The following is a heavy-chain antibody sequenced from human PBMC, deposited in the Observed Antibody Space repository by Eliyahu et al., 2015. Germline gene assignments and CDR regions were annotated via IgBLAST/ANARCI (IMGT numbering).Heavy chain of an antibody. CDR2: IGRSDGRT. CDR3: AKDTPGPNPGTFAY. J-gene: IGHJ4*02. D-gene: IGHD1-1*01. V-gene: IGHV3-23*01. Sequence: EVQLLESGGGFAQPGGSLRLSCAASGFTFSDYAMRGVRQAPGKGLEWVSSIGRSDGRTYYADSVKGRFTIARDNSKSTLYLQMNSLRGEDTAVYYCAKDTPGPNPGTFAYWGQGTLLTVSS. CDR1: GFTFSDYA.